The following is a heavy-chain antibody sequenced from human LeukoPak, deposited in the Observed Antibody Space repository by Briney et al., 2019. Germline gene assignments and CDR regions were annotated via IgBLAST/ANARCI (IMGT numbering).Heavy chain of an antibody. CDR1: GGSISTFY. Sequence: PSETLSLTCTVSGGSISTFYWNWIRQPPGKGLEWIGYIYHSGDTRYNPSLKSRVTISVDTSKSQFSLKVSSVTAADTAVYYCASGVVVVVAATPGYYFDYWGQGTLVTVSS. D-gene: IGHD2-15*01. CDR2: IYHSGDT. J-gene: IGHJ4*02. V-gene: IGHV4-59*01. CDR3: ASGVVVVVAATPGYYFDY.